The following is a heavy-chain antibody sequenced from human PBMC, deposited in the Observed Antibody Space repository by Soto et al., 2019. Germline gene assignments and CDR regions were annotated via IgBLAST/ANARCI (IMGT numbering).Heavy chain of an antibody. CDR3: ATHRGRHSGGIDY. V-gene: IGHV1-69*01. D-gene: IGHD1-26*01. J-gene: IGHJ4*02. CDR2: IIPIFGTA. CDR1: GGTFSSYS. Sequence: QVQLVQSGAEVKKPGSSVKVSCKASGGTFSSYSINWVRQAPGQGLEWMGEIIPIFGTANYAQKFQGRVTITADESTSTAYMELSSLRSEDTPVYYCATHRGRHSGGIDYWGQGTLITVSS.